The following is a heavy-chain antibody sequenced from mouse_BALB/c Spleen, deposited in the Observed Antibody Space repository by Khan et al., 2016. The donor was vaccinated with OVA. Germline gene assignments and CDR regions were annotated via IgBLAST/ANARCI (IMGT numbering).Heavy chain of an antibody. J-gene: IGHJ4*01. D-gene: IGHD1-1*02. Sequence: QVQLQQSGPGLVAPSQSLSITCTVSGFSLTDYGVSWIRQPPGKGLEWLGLIWGGGTTYYNSVLNSRLSISKDNSKSQVSLKMNSLQTDDTAMDYWAKLLWSHYYALDYWGQGTSVTVSS. CDR2: IWGGGTT. CDR3: AKLLWSHYYALDY. V-gene: IGHV2-6-5*01. CDR1: GFSLTDYG.